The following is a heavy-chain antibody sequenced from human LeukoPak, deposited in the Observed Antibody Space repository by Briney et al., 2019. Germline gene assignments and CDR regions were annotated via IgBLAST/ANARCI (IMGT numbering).Heavy chain of an antibody. CDR1: GGTFISYA. CDR2: IIPIFGTA. V-gene: IGHV1-69*13. J-gene: IGHJ4*02. D-gene: IGHD3-22*01. Sequence: GASVKVSCKASGGTFISYAISWVRQAPGQGLEWMGGIIPIFGTANYAQKFQGRVTITADESTSTAYMELSSLRSEDTAVYYCARVPFDHTNYYGSSGYYAYWGQGTLVTVSS. CDR3: ARVPFDHTNYYGSSGYYAY.